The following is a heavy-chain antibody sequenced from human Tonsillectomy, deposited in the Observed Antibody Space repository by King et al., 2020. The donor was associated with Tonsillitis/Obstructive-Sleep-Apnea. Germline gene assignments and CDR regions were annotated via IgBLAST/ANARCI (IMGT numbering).Heavy chain of an antibody. J-gene: IGHJ4*02. CDR2: ISYVEKNK. CDR1: GFTFSSYG. D-gene: IGHD6-13*01. Sequence: QLVQSGGGVVQPGRSLRLSCAASGFTFSSYGMHWVRQAPGKGLEWVAIISYVEKNKFYADSVKGRFTISRDNYKSTLYLQMNSLRTDDTAVYYCAKDLRNSWTFDYWGQGTLVTVSS. V-gene: IGHV3-30*18. CDR3: AKDLRNSWTFDY.